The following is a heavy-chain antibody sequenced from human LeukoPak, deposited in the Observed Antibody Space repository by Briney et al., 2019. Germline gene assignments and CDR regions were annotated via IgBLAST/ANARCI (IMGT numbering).Heavy chain of an antibody. CDR1: GYTFTSYA. Sequence: GASVKVSCKASGYTFTSYAMHWVRQAPGQRLEWMGWINAGNGNTKYSQKFQGRVTITRDTSASTAYMELSSLRSEDTAVYYCARALSSNGPGTLWGQGTLVTVSS. D-gene: IGHD3-10*01. CDR2: INAGNGNT. CDR3: ARALSSNGPGTL. J-gene: IGHJ4*02. V-gene: IGHV1-3*01.